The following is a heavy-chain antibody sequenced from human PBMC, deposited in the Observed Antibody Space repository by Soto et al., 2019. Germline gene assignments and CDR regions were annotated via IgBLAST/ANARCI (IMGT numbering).Heavy chain of an antibody. J-gene: IGHJ2*01. CDR3: ARIAVAGTRWYFDL. Sequence: SETLSLTCTVSGGSISSYYWSWIRQPPGKGLEWIGYIYYSGSTNYNPSLKSRVTISVDTSKNQFSLKLSSVTAADTAVYYCARIAVAGTRWYFDLWGRGTLVTVSS. D-gene: IGHD6-19*01. V-gene: IGHV4-59*08. CDR1: GGSISSYY. CDR2: IYYSGST.